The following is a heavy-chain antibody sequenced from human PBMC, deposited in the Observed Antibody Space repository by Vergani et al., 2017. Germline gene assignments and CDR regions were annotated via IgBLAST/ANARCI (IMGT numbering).Heavy chain of an antibody. CDR2: FDPEDGET. D-gene: IGHD5-18*01. CDR1: GGTFSSYA. V-gene: IGHV1-24*01. Sequence: QVQLVQSGAEVKKPGSSVKVSCKASGGTFSSYAISWVRQAPGQGLEWMGGFDPEDGETIYAQKFQGRVTMTEDTSTDTAYMELSSLRSEDTAVYYCATGHSYGQPLWFDPWGQGTLVTVSS. J-gene: IGHJ5*02. CDR3: ATGHSYGQPLWFDP.